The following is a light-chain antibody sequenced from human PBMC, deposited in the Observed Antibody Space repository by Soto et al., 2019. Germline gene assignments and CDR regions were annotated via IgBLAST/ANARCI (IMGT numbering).Light chain of an antibody. J-gene: IGKJ5*01. CDR1: QSLLHRSGNNY. CDR3: MQALQTPIT. CDR2: VAS. Sequence: DIVMTQSPLSLPVTPGEPASISCRSSQSLLHRSGNNYLAWYLQKAGQSPQLLIYVASNRASGVPDRFSVSGRCTDFTLKISRVEAEDVGVSYCMQALQTPITFGRGTRLEIK. V-gene: IGKV2-28*01.